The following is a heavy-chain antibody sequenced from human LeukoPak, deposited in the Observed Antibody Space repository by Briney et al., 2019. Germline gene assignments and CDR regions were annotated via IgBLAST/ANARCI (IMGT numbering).Heavy chain of an antibody. CDR1: GNSISSYC. CDR2: IYYSGST. V-gene: IGHV4-59*01. Sequence: PSETLSLTCTVSGNSISSYCWSGIRQPPGKGLEWIGYIYYSGSTNNNPSLKSRVTISVDTSKNQFSLKLSSVTAADTAVYHCARGTIVGPVPFEYWGQGTLVTVSS. CDR3: ARGTIVGPVPFEY. D-gene: IGHD1-26*01. J-gene: IGHJ4*02.